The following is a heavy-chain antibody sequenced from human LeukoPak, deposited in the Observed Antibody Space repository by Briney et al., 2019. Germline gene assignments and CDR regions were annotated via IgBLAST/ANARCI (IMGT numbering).Heavy chain of an antibody. CDR1: GGSISSGSYY. CDR3: AGGRGQVTTFDY. Sequence: SQTLSLTCTVSGGSISSGSYYWSWIRQPAGKGLEWIGRIYTSGSTNYNPSLKSRVTISVDTSKNQFSLKLSSVTAADTAVYYCAGGRGQVTTFDYWGQGTLVTVSS. D-gene: IGHD4-17*01. CDR2: IYTSGST. J-gene: IGHJ4*02. V-gene: IGHV4-61*02.